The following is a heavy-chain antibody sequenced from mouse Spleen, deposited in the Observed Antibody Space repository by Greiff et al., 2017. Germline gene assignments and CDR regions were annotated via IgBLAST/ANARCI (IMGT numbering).Heavy chain of an antibody. J-gene: IGHJ2*01. CDR2: IWRGGST. Sequence: QVQLQQSGPSLVQPSQSLSITCTASGFSFTSYGVHWVRQSPGKGLEWLGVIWRGGSTDYNAAFMSRLSIIKDNSKSQVFFKMNSLQADDTAIYYCAKGHYGNSYFDYWGQGTTLTVSS. CDR3: AKGHYGNSYFDY. D-gene: IGHD1-1*01. CDR1: GFSFTSYG. V-gene: IGHV2-5-1*01.